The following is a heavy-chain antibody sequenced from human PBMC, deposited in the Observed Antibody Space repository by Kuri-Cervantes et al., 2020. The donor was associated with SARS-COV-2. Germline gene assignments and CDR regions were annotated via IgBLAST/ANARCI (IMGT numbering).Heavy chain of an antibody. CDR3: ARLIVSVTIFGVVNPWGPGDY. Sequence: SETLSLTCAVYGGSFSGYYWSWIRQPPGKGLEWIGSIYYSGSTYYNPSLKSRVTISVDTSKNQFSLKLSSVTAADTAVYYCARLIVSVTIFGVVNPWGPGDYWGQGTLVTVSS. D-gene: IGHD3-3*01. CDR1: GGSFSGYY. V-gene: IGHV4-34*01. J-gene: IGHJ4*02. CDR2: IYYSGST.